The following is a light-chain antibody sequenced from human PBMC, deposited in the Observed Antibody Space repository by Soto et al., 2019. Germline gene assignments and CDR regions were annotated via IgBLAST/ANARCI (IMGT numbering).Light chain of an antibody. Sequence: DIQMTQSPSSLSASVGDRVTITCRASQTINNYLNWYQQKPGKAPKLLIYAASSLQSGVPSRFSGSGSGTDFTLTIRSLQAEDSATYFCQESITAPRTFGGGPKVEVK. CDR1: QTINNY. J-gene: IGKJ4*01. CDR3: QESITAPRT. CDR2: AAS. V-gene: IGKV1-39*01.